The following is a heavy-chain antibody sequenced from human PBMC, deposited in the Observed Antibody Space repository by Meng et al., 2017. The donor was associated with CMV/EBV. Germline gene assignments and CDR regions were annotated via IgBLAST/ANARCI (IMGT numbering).Heavy chain of an antibody. CDR2: ISSSGSTI. CDR3: ARDRLVATINPCDC. J-gene: IGHJ4*02. V-gene: IGHV3-11*01. D-gene: IGHD5-12*01. CDR1: GFTFSDYY. Sequence: GGSLRLSCAASGFTFSDYYMSWIRQAPGKGLEWVSYISSSGSTIYYADSVKGRFTISRDNAKNSLYLQMNSLRAEDTAVYYCARDRLVATINPCDCWGQGTLVTVSS.